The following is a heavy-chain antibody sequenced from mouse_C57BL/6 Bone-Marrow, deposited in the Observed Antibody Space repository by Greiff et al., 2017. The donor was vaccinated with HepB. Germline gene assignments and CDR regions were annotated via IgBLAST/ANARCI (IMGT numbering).Heavy chain of an antibody. J-gene: IGHJ4*01. CDR1: GYTFTSYN. CDR3: ARSSSYYYGSSYYAMDY. Sequence: QVQLQQSGAELVRPGASVKMSCKASGYTFTSYNMHWVKQTPRQGLEWIGAIYPGNGDTSYNQKFKGKATLTVDKSSSTAYMQLSSLTSEDSAVYFCARSSSYYYGSSYYAMDYWGQGTSVTVSS. CDR2: IYPGNGDT. D-gene: IGHD1-1*01. V-gene: IGHV1-12*01.